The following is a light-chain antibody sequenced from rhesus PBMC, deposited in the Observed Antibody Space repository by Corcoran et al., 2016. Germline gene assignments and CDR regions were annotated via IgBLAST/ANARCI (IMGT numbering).Light chain of an antibody. J-gene: IGKJ1*01. CDR2: GAS. V-gene: IGKV3-24*01. CDR1: QSVSSS. Sequence: EIVMTQSPATLSLSPGERATLSCRASQSVSSSLAWYQQKHGKAPRLLIYGASSRATGIPDRFSSSGSGTDFTLTISSLEPEDVAVYFCQQHSNWPWTFGQGTKVESK. CDR3: QQHSNWPWT.